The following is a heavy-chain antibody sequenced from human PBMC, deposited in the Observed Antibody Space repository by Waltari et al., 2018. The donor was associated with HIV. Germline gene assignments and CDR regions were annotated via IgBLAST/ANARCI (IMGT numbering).Heavy chain of an antibody. Sequence: QVQLVQSGAEVTKPVASVTVSCKVSGYTLTEISMHWVRQPPGKGLEWMGGFDPEDGEAIYAQNFQGRVTMTEDTSTDTAYMELSSLRSEDTAVYYCAASEGGDDWDYWGQGSLVTVSS. V-gene: IGHV1-24*01. CDR2: FDPEDGEA. D-gene: IGHD4-17*01. J-gene: IGHJ4*02. CDR1: GYTLTEIS. CDR3: AASEGGDDWDY.